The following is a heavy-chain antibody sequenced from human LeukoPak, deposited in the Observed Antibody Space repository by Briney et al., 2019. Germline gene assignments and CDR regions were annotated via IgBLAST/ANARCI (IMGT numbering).Heavy chain of an antibody. D-gene: IGHD4-11*01. J-gene: IGHJ6*02. CDR1: GYTFTGYY. CDR3: ARVLGVTTRYYYYYYGMDV. CDR2: IIPILGIA. Sequence: ASVKVSCKASGYTFTGYYMHWVRQAPGQGLEWMGRIIPILGIANYAQKFQGRVTITADKSTSTAYMELSSLRSEDTAVYYCARVLGVTTRYYYYYYGMDVWGQGTMVTVSS. V-gene: IGHV1-69*04.